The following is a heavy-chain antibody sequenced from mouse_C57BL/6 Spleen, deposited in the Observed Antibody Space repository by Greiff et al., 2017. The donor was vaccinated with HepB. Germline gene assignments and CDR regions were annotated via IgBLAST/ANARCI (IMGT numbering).Heavy chain of an antibody. D-gene: IGHD2-3*01. CDR1: GYTFTSYW. CDR3: ARRDGYPYYAMDY. Sequence: QVQLQQSGAELVMPGASVKLSCKASGYTFTSYWMHWVKQRPGQGLEWIGEIDPSDSYTNYNQKFKGKSTLTVDKSSSTAYMQLSSLTSEDSAVYYCARRDGYPYYAMDYWGQGTSVTVSS. V-gene: IGHV1-69*01. J-gene: IGHJ4*01. CDR2: IDPSDSYT.